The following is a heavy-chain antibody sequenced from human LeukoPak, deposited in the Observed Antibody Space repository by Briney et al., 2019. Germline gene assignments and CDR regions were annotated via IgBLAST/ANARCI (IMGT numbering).Heavy chain of an antibody. CDR3: ARGVATIQYYYYYYMDV. Sequence: ASVKVSCKASGYTFTGYYMHWVRQAPGQGLEWMGIINPSGGSTSYAQKFQGRVTMTRDTSTSTVYMELSSLRSEDTAVYYCARGVATIQYYYYYYMDVWGKGTTVTVSS. D-gene: IGHD5-12*01. CDR2: INPSGGST. V-gene: IGHV1-46*01. CDR1: GYTFTGYY. J-gene: IGHJ6*03.